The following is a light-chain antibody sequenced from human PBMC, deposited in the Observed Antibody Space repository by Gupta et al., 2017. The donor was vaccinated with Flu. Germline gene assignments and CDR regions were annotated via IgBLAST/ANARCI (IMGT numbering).Light chain of an antibody. Sequence: QSALTQPASVSGSPGPSITISCTGTSSDIGGYNYVSWYQQYPGKVPKLIIYEVSNRPSRVSDRCSGSKSGNTASLTISGLQAYDEADYYCSSDRDTNTPNWVFGGGTKVTVL. CDR2: EVS. CDR3: SSDRDTNTPNWV. V-gene: IGLV2-14*03. CDR1: SSDIGGYNY. J-gene: IGLJ3*02.